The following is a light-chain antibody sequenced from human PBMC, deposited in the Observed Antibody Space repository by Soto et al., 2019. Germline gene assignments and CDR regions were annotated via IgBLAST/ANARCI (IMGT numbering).Light chain of an antibody. J-gene: IGLJ2*01. CDR1: SSNIGNNY. Sequence: QSVLTQPPSVSAAPGQKVTISCSGSSSNIGNNYVSWYQQFPGTAPKLLIYDTNKRPSGIPDRFSGSMSGTSATLGVTGLQTGDEADYYCGTWDSSLSAGVFGGGTKVTVL. CDR3: GTWDSSLSAGV. V-gene: IGLV1-51*01. CDR2: DTN.